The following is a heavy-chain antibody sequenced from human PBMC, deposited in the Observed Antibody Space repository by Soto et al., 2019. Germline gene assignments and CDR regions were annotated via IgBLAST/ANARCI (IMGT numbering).Heavy chain of an antibody. CDR1: GGSTSGYY. V-gene: IGHV4-59*12. D-gene: IGHD2-21*01. J-gene: IGHJ6*03. Sequence: SETLSLTCTVSGGSTSGYYWSWIRQPPGKELEWIANIYDSGNIKYNPSLKSRVTISVDMSKNQFSLTLNSVTAADAATYYCARGGISHWAYFYYMDVWDRGTTVTVSS. CDR3: ARGGISHWAYFYYMDV. CDR2: IYDSGNI.